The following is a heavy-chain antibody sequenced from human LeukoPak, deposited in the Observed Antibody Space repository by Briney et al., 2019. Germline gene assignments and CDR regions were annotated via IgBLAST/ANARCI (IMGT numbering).Heavy chain of an antibody. V-gene: IGHV4-39*01. CDR3: ARVPGITFGVVAYYYYYYMDV. Sequence: SETLSLTCTVSGGSISSSSYYWGWIRQPPGKGLEWIGSIYYSGSTYYNPSLKSRVTISVDTSKNQFSLKLSSVTAADTAVYYCARVPGITFGVVAYYYYYYMDVWGKGTTVTVSS. J-gene: IGHJ6*03. D-gene: IGHD3-3*01. CDR1: GGSISSSSYY. CDR2: IYYSGST.